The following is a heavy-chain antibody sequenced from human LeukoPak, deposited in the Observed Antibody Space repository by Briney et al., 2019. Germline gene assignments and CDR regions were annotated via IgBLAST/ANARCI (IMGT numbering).Heavy chain of an antibody. Sequence: ASVTVSFKASGYTFTNYDINWVRQATGQGLEGMGWMNPNSGNTGYAQKFQGRVTITRNTSISTAYMELSSLISEDPAVYYCARGLEYIYALYYYYGMDVWGQGTTVTVSS. CDR3: ARGLEYIYALYYYYGMDV. CDR1: GYTFTNYD. V-gene: IGHV1-8*01. CDR2: MNPNSGNT. J-gene: IGHJ6*02. D-gene: IGHD5-18*01.